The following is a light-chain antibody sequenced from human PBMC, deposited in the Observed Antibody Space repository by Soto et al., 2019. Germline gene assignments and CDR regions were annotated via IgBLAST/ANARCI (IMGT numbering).Light chain of an antibody. Sequence: QSVLTQPPSVSGAPRQRVTISCTGSSSNIGAGYDVHWYQQLPGTAPKLLIYGNSNRPSGDPDRFSGSKSGTSASLDITGLQAEVEADYYCQSYESSLSGSKVFGTGTKVTVL. CDR3: QSYESSLSGSKV. CDR2: GNS. CDR1: SSNIGAGYD. J-gene: IGLJ1*01. V-gene: IGLV1-40*01.